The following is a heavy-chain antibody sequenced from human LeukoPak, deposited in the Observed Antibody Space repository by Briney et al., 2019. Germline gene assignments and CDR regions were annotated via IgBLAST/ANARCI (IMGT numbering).Heavy chain of an antibody. CDR2: IYYSGST. V-gene: IGHV4-59*01. Sequence: SETLSLTCTVSGGSISSYYWSWIRQPPGKGLEWIGYIYYSGSTNYNPSLKSRVTISVDTSKNQFSLKLSSVTAADTAVYYCARDRHYYGSGSKKEFPYFFDYWGQGTLVTVSS. J-gene: IGHJ4*02. D-gene: IGHD3-10*01. CDR3: ARDRHYYGSGSKKEFPYFFDY. CDR1: GGSISSYY.